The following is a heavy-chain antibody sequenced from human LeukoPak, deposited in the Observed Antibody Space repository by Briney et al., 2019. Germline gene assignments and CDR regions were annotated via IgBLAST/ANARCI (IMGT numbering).Heavy chain of an antibody. V-gene: IGHV4-59*02. CDR2: ISYSGST. CDR3: ARFSTISGGYIYGRGVFDY. Sequence: PSETLSLTCTVSGGSGSSDSWSWIRQPPGQGLEWIGYISYSGSTSYNPSLKSRVTISVDPSKSQLSLKLRSVTAADTAVYYCARFSTISGGYIYGRGVFDYWGQGTLVIVSS. J-gene: IGHJ4*02. D-gene: IGHD5-12*01. CDR1: GGSGSSDS.